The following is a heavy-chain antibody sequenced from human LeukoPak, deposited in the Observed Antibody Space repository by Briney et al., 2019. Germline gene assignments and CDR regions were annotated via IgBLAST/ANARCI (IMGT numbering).Heavy chain of an antibody. CDR2: IIPIFGTA. CDR3: AREAGRYDILTGYPSSFDY. CDR1: GGTFSSYA. Sequence: SVKVSCKASGGTFSSYAISWVRQAPGQGLEWMGGIIPIFGTANYAQKFQGRVTITADESTSTAYMELSSLRSEDTAVYYCAREAGRYDILTGYPSSFDYWGQGTLVTVSS. D-gene: IGHD3-9*01. V-gene: IGHV1-69*13. J-gene: IGHJ4*02.